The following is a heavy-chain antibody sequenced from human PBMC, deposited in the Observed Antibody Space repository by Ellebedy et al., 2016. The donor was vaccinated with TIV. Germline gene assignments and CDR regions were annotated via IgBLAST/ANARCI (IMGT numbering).Heavy chain of an antibody. CDR3: AREHWGQWLPPDY. J-gene: IGHJ4*02. CDR1: GFTFDDYA. CDR2: ISRSGGGK. V-gene: IGHV3-20*03. Sequence: GGSLRLXXEASGFTFDDYAMSWIRQVPGKGLEWVSDISRSGGGKNYADSVKGRFTISRDNAKNSLYLQMNSLRDDDTAIYYCAREHWGQWLPPDYWGQGTLVTVSS. D-gene: IGHD6-19*01.